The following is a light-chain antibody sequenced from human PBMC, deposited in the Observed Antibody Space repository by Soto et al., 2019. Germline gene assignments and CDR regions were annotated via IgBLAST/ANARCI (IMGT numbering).Light chain of an antibody. Sequence: IVLTQSPGTLSLSPGERATLSCRASQSVSSSYLAWYQQKPGQAPRLLIYGASTGATGIPARFSGSGSGTEFILTISSLQSEDFAVYYCQQYSKWPLTFGGGTKVDI. V-gene: IGKV3-15*01. CDR3: QQYSKWPLT. J-gene: IGKJ4*01. CDR1: QSVSSSY. CDR2: GAS.